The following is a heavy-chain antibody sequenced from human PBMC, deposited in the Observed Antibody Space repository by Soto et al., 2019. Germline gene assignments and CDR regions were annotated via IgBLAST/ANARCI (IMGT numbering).Heavy chain of an antibody. D-gene: IGHD4-17*01. CDR2: IYDRGTT. Sequence: QVQLQESGPGLVRPSETLSLTCTVSGSSIGTYCWSWIRQSPGKGLEWIGYIYDRGTTDYNPSLKSRVTMSVDTSKSQFSLHVNSVTTADTAVYYCAFSWNALAVTTFDYWGQGIQVTVSA. J-gene: IGHJ4*02. CDR3: AFSWNALAVTTFDY. V-gene: IGHV4-59*01. CDR1: GSSIGTYC.